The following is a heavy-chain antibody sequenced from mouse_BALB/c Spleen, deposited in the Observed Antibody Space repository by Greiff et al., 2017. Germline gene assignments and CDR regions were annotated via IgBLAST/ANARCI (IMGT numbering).Heavy chain of an antibody. J-gene: IGHJ3*01. CDR1: GYTFTSYV. CDR2: IYPGSGST. CDR3: ARGAGNYGWFAY. V-gene: IGHV1-83*01. Sequence: VQLQQSGPELVKPGASVKMSCKASGYTFTSYVMHWVKQRTGQGLEWIGEIYPGSGSTYYNEKFKGKATLTADKSSNTAYMQLSSLTSEDSAVYFCARGAGNYGWFAYWGQGTLVTVSA. D-gene: IGHD2-1*01.